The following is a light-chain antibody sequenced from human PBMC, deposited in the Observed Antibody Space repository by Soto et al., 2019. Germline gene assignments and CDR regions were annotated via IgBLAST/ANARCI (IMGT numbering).Light chain of an antibody. CDR2: EVS. J-gene: IGLJ1*01. CDR3: SSYAGNNIHYV. V-gene: IGLV2-8*01. Sequence: QSALTQPPSASGSAGQSVTISCTGTSTDVGGYNYVSWYQQHPRKAPKLMIYEVSKRPSGVPDRFSGSKSGNTASLTVSGLQAEDEADYYCSSYAGNNIHYVFGTGTKLTVL. CDR1: STDVGGYNY.